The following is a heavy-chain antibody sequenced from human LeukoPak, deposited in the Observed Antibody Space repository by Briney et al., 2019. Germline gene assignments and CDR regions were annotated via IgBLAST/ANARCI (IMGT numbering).Heavy chain of an antibody. CDR2: ISSSSSTI. Sequence: GGSLRRSCAASGFTFSSYSMNWVRQAPGKGLEWVSYISSSSSTIYYADSVKGRFTISRDNAKNSLYLQMNSLRDEDTAVYYCARATYYYDSSGYYGDAFDIWGQGTMVTVSS. D-gene: IGHD3-22*01. CDR1: GFTFSSYS. CDR3: ARATYYYDSSGYYGDAFDI. J-gene: IGHJ3*02. V-gene: IGHV3-48*02.